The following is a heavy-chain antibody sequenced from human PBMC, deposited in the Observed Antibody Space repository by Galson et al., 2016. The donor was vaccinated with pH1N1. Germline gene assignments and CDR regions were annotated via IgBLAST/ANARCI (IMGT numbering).Heavy chain of an antibody. V-gene: IGHV5-51*01. Sequence: QSGAEVKKPGDSLKISCKGSGYRFTNSWIGWVRQMPGKGLEWMGIIYLGGSLIRYRPSFQGQVTISADKSINIVYLEWSSLKASDTATYYCARQNDYGDYRGDAFDIWGPGTTVTVSS. CDR2: IYLGGSLI. CDR1: GYRFTNSW. D-gene: IGHD4-17*01. J-gene: IGHJ3*02. CDR3: ARQNDYGDYRGDAFDI.